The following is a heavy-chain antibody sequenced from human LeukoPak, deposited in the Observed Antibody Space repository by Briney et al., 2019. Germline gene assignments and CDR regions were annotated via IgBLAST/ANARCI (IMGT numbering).Heavy chain of an antibody. CDR3: AMYIWFGELPLDY. CDR1: GGSFSGYY. V-gene: IGHV4-34*01. CDR2: INHSGST. D-gene: IGHD3-10*01. Sequence: SETLSLTCAVYGGSFSGYYWSWIRQPPGKGLEWIGEINHSGSTNYNPSLTSRVTISVDTSKNQFSLTLGSVTAADTAVYYCAMYIWFGELPLDYWGQGTLVTVSS. J-gene: IGHJ4*02.